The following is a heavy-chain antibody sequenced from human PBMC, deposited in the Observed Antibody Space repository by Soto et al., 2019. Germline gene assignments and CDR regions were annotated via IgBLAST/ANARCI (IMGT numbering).Heavy chain of an antibody. D-gene: IGHD3-10*01. J-gene: IGHJ6*02. CDR3: ARDRPNHGSGSYGMDV. CDR1: GGSISSGGYY. CDR2: IYYSGST. V-gene: IGHV4-31*01. Sequence: SETLSLTCTVSGGSISSGGYYWSWIRQHPGKGLEWIGYIYYSGSTYYNPSLKSQVTISVDTSKNQFSLKLSSVTAADTAVYYCARDRPNHGSGSYGMDVWGQGTTVTVSS.